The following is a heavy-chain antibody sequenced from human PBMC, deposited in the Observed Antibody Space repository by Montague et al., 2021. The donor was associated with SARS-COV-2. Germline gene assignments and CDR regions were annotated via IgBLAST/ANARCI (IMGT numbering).Heavy chain of an antibody. J-gene: IGHJ4*02. D-gene: IGHD6-19*01. CDR3: ARRVVGGGYATTPEKDY. V-gene: IGHV4-39*01. CDR2: IYYSGST. CDR1: GGSINSSSYY. Sequence: SETLSLTCTVSGGSINSSSYYWGWIRQPPGKGLEWIGSIYYSGSTYYNPSLKSRVTTSVDTSKNQFSLKLSSVTAADTAVYYCARRVVGGGYATTPEKDYWGQGTRV.